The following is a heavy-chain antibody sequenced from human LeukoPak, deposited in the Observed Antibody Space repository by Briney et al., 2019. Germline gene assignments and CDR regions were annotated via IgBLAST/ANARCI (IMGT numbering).Heavy chain of an antibody. Sequence: GGSLRLSCAASGFTFNRYSMNWVRQAPGKGLEWVSSISTSSSYIHYADSVKGRFTISRDNAKNSLFLQMNGLRAEDTAVYYCARRGGSSSRRSPIDYWGQGTLVTVSS. D-gene: IGHD6-6*01. CDR3: ARRGGSSSRRSPIDY. CDR2: ISTSSSYI. CDR1: GFTFNRYS. V-gene: IGHV3-21*01. J-gene: IGHJ4*02.